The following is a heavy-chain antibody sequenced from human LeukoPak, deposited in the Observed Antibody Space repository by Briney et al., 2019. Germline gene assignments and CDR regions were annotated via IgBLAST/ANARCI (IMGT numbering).Heavy chain of an antibody. CDR3: ARDTIAVAGFDY. V-gene: IGHV4-34*01. J-gene: IGHJ4*02. CDR2: INHSGST. D-gene: IGHD6-19*01. Sequence: SETLSLTCAVYGGSFSGYYWSWIRQPPGKGLEWIGEINHSGSTNYNPSLKSRVTISVDTSKNQFSLKLSSVTAADTAVYYCARDTIAVAGFDYWGQGTLVTVSS. CDR1: GGSFSGYY.